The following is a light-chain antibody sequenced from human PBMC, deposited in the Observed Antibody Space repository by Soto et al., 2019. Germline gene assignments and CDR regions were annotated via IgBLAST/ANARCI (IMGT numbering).Light chain of an antibody. V-gene: IGKV3-11*01. CDR2: DAS. CDR3: QQYNKWPPLT. CDR1: QTVGRY. Sequence: EIVLTQSPATLSLSPGDRVTLSCRASQTVGRYLSWYQHSPGQGPRLLVYDASNRATGIPARFSGSGSETDFTLTISSLEPEDFAVYYCQQYNKWPPLTFGGGTKVEI. J-gene: IGKJ4*01.